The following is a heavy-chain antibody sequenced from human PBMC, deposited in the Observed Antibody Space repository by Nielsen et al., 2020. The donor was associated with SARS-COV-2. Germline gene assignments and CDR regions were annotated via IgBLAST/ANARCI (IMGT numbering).Heavy chain of an antibody. CDR2: IWYDGSNK. CDR3: AKERGSYGDLYYFDY. CDR1: GFTFSSYG. Sequence: GGSLRLSCAASGFTFSSYGMHWVRQAPGKGLEWVAVIWYDGSNKYYADSVKGRFTISRDNSKNTLYLQMNSLRTEDTAVYYCAKERGSYGDLYYFDYWGQGTLVTVSS. D-gene: IGHD5-18*01. V-gene: IGHV3-30*02. J-gene: IGHJ4*02.